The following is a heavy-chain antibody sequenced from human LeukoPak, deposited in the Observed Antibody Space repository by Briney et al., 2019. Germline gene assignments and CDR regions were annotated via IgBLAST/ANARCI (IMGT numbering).Heavy chain of an antibody. CDR2: IRSKAYGGTT. Sequence: GGSLRLSCTASGFTFGDYAMSWVRQAPGKGLEWVGFIRSKAYGGTTEYAASVKGRFTISRDDSKSIAYLQMNSLKTEDTAVYYCARDRDGYLDYWGQGTLVTVSS. J-gene: IGHJ4*02. CDR3: ARDRDGYLDY. V-gene: IGHV3-49*04. D-gene: IGHD5-24*01. CDR1: GFTFGDYA.